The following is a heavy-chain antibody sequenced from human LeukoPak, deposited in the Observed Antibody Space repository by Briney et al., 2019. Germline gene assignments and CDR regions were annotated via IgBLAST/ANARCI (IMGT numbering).Heavy chain of an antibody. J-gene: IGHJ4*02. CDR1: GFTVSSNY. CDR3: ARRIAYCGGDCWCYFDY. V-gene: IGHV3-66*01. CDR2: IYSGGST. Sequence: GGSLRLSCAASGFTVSSNYMSWVRQAPGKGLEWVSVIYSGGSTYYADSVKGRFTISRDNSKNTLYLQMNSLRAEDTAVYYCARRIAYCGGDCWCYFDYWGQGTLVTVSS. D-gene: IGHD2-21*02.